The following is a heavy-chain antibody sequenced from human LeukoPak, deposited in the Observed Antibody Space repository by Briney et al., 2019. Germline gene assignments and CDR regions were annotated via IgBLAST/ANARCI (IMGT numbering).Heavy chain of an antibody. CDR2: IKSKTDGGTT. CDR3: ATEVD. CDR1: GFTFSNAW. V-gene: IGHV3-15*01. D-gene: IGHD2-15*01. Sequence: PGGSLRLSCAASGFTFSNAWMSWVRQAPGKGLEWVGCIKSKTDGGTTDYAAPVKGRFTISRDDSKNTLYLQMNSLKTEDTAVYYCATEVDWGQGTLVTVSS. J-gene: IGHJ4*02.